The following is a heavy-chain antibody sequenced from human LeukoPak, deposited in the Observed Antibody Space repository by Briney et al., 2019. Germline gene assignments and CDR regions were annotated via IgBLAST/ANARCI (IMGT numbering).Heavy chain of an antibody. J-gene: IGHJ4*02. CDR3: ASLLNVAGYSGYDSDY. CDR1: GGSFSGYY. D-gene: IGHD5-12*01. V-gene: IGHV4-34*01. Sequence: PSETLSLTCAVYGGSFSGYYWSWIRQPPGKGLEWIGEINHSGSTNYNPSLKSRVTMSVDTSKNQFSLRLSSVTAADAAVYYCASLLNVAGYSGYDSDYWGQGTLVTVSS. CDR2: INHSGST.